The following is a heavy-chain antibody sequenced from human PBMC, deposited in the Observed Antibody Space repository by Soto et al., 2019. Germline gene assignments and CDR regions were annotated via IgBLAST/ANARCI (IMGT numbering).Heavy chain of an antibody. J-gene: IGHJ6*02. Sequence: QGHLVQSGAEVKKPGASVKVSCKASGYTFTRYGISWVRQAPGQGLEWMGWISGYNGDTNYAQNLQGRVTMTIDTSTTTAYMELRSLTSDDSADYYCAKNGRPPYYYYGMDVWGQGTKVTVSS. CDR2: ISGYNGDT. CDR1: GYTFTRYG. V-gene: IGHV1-18*01. D-gene: IGHD2-8*01. CDR3: AKNGRPPYYYYGMDV.